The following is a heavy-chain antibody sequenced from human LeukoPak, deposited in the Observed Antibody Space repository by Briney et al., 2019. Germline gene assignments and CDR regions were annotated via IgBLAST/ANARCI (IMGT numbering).Heavy chain of an antibody. V-gene: IGHV4-39*01. J-gene: IGHJ4*02. CDR1: GGSISSSSYY. CDR3: ARHKYYYDSSGYLFDY. Sequence: SETLSLTCTVSGGSISSSSYYWGRIRRPPGKGLEWIGSIYYSGSTYYNPSLKSRVTISVDTSKNQFSLKLSSVTAADTAVYYCARHKYYYDSSGYLFDYWGQGTLVTVSS. D-gene: IGHD3-22*01. CDR2: IYYSGST.